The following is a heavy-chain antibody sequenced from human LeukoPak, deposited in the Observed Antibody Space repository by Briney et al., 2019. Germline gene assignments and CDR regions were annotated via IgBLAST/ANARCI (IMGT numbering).Heavy chain of an antibody. CDR1: GGSFSGYY. Sequence: SETLSLTCAVYGGSFSGYYWSWIRQPPGKGLEWIGEINHSGSTNYNPSLKSRVTISVDTSKNQFSLKLSSVTAADTAVHYCARRRLEILWGSYRYPPYYFDYWGQGTLVTVSS. CDR3: ARRRLEILWGSYRYPPYYFDY. CDR2: INHSGST. V-gene: IGHV4-34*01. D-gene: IGHD3-16*02. J-gene: IGHJ4*02.